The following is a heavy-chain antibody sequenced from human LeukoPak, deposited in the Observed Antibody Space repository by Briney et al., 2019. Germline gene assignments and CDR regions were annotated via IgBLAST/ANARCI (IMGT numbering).Heavy chain of an antibody. Sequence: SETLSLTCTVSGGSISSYYWSWIRQPPGKGLEWIGYIYYSGSTNYNPSLKSRVTISVDTSKNQFSLKVTSVTAADTAVYYCARQGYWSGSGSYRHRFDPWGQGTLVTVSS. CDR1: GGSISSYY. V-gene: IGHV4-59*08. CDR3: ARQGYWSGSGSYRHRFDP. CDR2: IYYSGST. J-gene: IGHJ5*02. D-gene: IGHD3-10*01.